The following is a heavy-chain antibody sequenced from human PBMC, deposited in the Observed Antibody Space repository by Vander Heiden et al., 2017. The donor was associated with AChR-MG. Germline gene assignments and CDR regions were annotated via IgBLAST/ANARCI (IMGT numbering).Heavy chain of an antibody. D-gene: IGHD2-2*01. J-gene: IGHJ2*01. CDR3: ARVSGGYCSSTSCSDYWYFDL. V-gene: IGHV1-69*01. CDR2: IIPIFGTG. Sequence: QVQLVQSGAEVKKPGSTVEVYCKASGGTFSSQAIRWGRQAPGQGLEWMGGIIPIFGTGNYAQKFKGRVTITADESTSTAYMELSSLRSEDTAVYYCARVSGGYCSSTSCSDYWYFDLWGRGTLVTVSS. CDR1: GGTFSSQA.